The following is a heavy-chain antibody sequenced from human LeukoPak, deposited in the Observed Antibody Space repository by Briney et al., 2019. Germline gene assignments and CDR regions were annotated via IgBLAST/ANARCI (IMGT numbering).Heavy chain of an antibody. CDR2: ISYDGSNK. D-gene: IGHD3-10*01. J-gene: IGHJ4*02. CDR3: ASSWYYGSGSWQFDH. CDR1: GFTFSSYA. Sequence: GGSLRLSCAASGFTFSSYAMHWVRQAPGKGLEWVAVISYDGSNKYYADSVKGRFTISRDNTKNSLYLQMNSLRAEETAVYYCASSWYYGSGSWQFDHWGQGTLVTVSS. V-gene: IGHV3-30*04.